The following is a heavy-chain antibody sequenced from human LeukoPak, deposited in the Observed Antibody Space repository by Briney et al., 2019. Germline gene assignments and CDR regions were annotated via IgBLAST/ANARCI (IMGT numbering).Heavy chain of an antibody. Sequence: GGSLRLSCAASGFTFSSYWMSWVRQAPGKGLEWVANIKQDGSEKYYVDSVKGRFTISRDNSKNTLYLQMNSLRAEDTAVYYCANRADSSSLGYDAFDIWGQGTMVTVSS. CDR3: ANRADSSSLGYDAFDI. V-gene: IGHV3-7*03. J-gene: IGHJ3*02. CDR1: GFTFSSYW. D-gene: IGHD6-6*01. CDR2: IKQDGSEK.